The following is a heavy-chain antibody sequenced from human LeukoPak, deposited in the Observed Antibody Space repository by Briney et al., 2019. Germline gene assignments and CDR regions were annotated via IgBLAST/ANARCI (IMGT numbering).Heavy chain of an antibody. CDR1: GYTFTVYY. CDR2: INPNSGGT. J-gene: IGHJ5*02. D-gene: IGHD6-19*01. CDR3: AKGRVVAGTKSLMYHWLDP. Sequence: GASVKVSCKTSGYTFTVYYLHWVRQAPGQGLEWMGWINPNSGGTKYAQKFQGRVTMTRDTSINTVYVGLSRLSSDDTAVYYCAKGRVVAGTKSLMYHWLDPWGQGTLVTVSS. V-gene: IGHV1-2*02.